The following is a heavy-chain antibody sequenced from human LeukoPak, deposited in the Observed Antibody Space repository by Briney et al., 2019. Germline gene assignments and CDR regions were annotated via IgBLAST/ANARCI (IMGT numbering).Heavy chain of an antibody. J-gene: IGHJ5*02. Sequence: SETLSLTCTVSGGSISSYYWSWIRQPPGKGLEWIGYIYYSGSTNYNPSLKSRVTISVDTSKNQFSLKLSSVTAADTAVYYCARTYGDSGWFDPWGQGTLVTVSS. D-gene: IGHD4-17*01. CDR2: IYYSGST. V-gene: IGHV4-59*12. CDR1: GGSISSYY. CDR3: ARTYGDSGWFDP.